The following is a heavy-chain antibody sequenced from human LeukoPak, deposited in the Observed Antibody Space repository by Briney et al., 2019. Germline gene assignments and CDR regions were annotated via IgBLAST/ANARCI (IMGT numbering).Heavy chain of an antibody. CDR1: GFTFSSYG. Sequence: PGGSLRLSCAASGFTFSSYGMQWVRQAPGKGREGGAGISYDGRNKYYADSVKGRINRDRDNSKDTVDGERKSLRAEDTAVYYCASGYCSSTSCSNYGMDVWGQGTTVTVSS. CDR2: ISYDGRNK. V-gene: IGHV3-30*04. CDR3: ASGYCSSTSCSNYGMDV. D-gene: IGHD2-2*01. J-gene: IGHJ6*02.